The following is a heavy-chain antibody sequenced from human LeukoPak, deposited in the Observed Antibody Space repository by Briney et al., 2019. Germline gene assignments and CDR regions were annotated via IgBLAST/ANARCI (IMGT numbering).Heavy chain of an antibody. CDR1: GYTLTELS. Sequence: ASVKVSCKVSGYTLTELSMHWVRQAPGKGLEWMGGFDPEDGGTIYAQKFQGRVTMTEDTSTDTAYMELSSLRSEDTAVYYCATGRSDIVVVVAATIGYYFDYWGQGTLVTVSS. V-gene: IGHV1-24*01. CDR2: FDPEDGGT. D-gene: IGHD2-15*01. J-gene: IGHJ4*02. CDR3: ATGRSDIVVVVAATIGYYFDY.